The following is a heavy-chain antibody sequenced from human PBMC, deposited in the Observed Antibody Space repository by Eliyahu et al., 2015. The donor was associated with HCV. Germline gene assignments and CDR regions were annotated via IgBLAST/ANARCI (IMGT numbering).Heavy chain of an antibody. D-gene: IGHD2-15*01. Sequence: ALVKPGGSLRLACTASEFTFSSYTINWVRQAPGKGLEWVXSISSSXDYIFYXDXLQXRFTIXRDNTKKSAYLEXXRLRAEDTAVYYCARDVVVTSGRIHFDLWGQGTLVTVSS. V-gene: IGHV3-21*01. CDR2: ISSSXDYI. J-gene: IGHJ4*02. CDR1: EFTFSSYT. CDR3: ARDVVVTSGRIHFDL.